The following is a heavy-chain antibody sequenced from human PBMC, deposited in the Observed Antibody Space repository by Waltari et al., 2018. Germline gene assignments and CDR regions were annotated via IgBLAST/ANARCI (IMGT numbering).Heavy chain of an antibody. Sequence: QLQLQESGPGLVKPSETLSLTCTVSGGSISSSSYYWGWIRQPPGKGLEWIGSIDYSGSTYYNPSLKSRVTITVNTSKNQFSLKLSSVTAADTAVYYCARDKAAAAGTSDYWGQGTLVTVSS. CDR1: GGSISSSSYY. V-gene: IGHV4-39*02. CDR3: ARDKAAAAGTSDY. CDR2: IDYSGST. J-gene: IGHJ4*02. D-gene: IGHD6-13*01.